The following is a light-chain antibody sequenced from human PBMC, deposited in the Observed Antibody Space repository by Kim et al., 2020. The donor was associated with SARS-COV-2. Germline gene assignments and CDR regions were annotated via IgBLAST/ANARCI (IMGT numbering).Light chain of an antibody. CDR3: QQSHSAPVT. V-gene: IGKV1-39*01. CDR2: SAS. CDR1: QNIYNY. Sequence: DIQMTQSPSALSASQGDRVTITCRASQNIYNYLNWYQQKPGKVPKLLIYSASSLHTGTPSKFSGSGSGTDFTLTINNLQPDDFATSYCQQSHSAPVTFGGGTKVDI. J-gene: IGKJ4*01.